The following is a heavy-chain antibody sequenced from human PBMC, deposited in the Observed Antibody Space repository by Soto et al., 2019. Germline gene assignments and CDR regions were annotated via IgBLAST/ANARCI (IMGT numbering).Heavy chain of an antibody. V-gene: IGHV4-59*10. Sequence: SETLSLTCAVYGGSFSGYYWSWIRQPPGKGLEWIGRIFIGGTTNYNPSLKSRVTMSLDTSKNQFSLKLTSVTAADTAVYFCARDLKQLGHFDYWGRGTLVTVSS. CDR3: ARDLKQLGHFDY. CDR1: GGSFSGYY. J-gene: IGHJ4*02. CDR2: IFIGGTT. D-gene: IGHD1-1*01.